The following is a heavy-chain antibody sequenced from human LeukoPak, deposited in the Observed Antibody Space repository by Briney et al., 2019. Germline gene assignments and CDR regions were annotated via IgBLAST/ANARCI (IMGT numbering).Heavy chain of an antibody. CDR1: GGSISSYY. CDR2: IYASGST. Sequence: SETLSLTRTVSGGSISSYYWSWIRQPAGKGLEWIGRIYASGSTNYNPSLKSRVTISVDTSKNQFSLKLSSVTAADTAVYYCVRGIYCSSTSCQVSGYMDVWGKGTTVTVSS. CDR3: VRGIYCSSTSCQVSGYMDV. J-gene: IGHJ6*03. V-gene: IGHV4-4*07. D-gene: IGHD2-2*01.